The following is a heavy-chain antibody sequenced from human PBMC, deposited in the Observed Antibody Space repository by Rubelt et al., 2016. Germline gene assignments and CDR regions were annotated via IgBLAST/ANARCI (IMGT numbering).Heavy chain of an antibody. D-gene: IGHD1-26*01. CDR2: IWYDGSNT. J-gene: IGHJ6*02. Sequence: QVQLVESGGGVVQPGRSLRLSCAASGFTFSSYGMHWVRQAPGKGLEWVAVIWYDGSNTYYADSVKGRFTISRDNSKNTLYLQMNSLRAEDTAVYYCATRRRGATTRRTSDYYGMDVWGQGTTVTVSS. CDR1: GFTFSSYG. V-gene: IGHV3-33*01. CDR3: ATRRRGATTRRTSDYYGMDV.